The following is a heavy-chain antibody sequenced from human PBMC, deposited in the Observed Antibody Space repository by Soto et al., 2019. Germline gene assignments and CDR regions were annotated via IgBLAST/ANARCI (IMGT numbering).Heavy chain of an antibody. CDR1: GYSFTSNW. CDR3: ARHLVGASAFYFDY. D-gene: IGHD1-26*01. V-gene: IGHV5-51*01. CDR2: IYPGDSDT. J-gene: IGHJ4*02. Sequence: GESLKISCQGSGYSFTSNWIGWVRQMPGKGLEWMGIIYPGDSDTKYSPSFQGQVTISADKSISTAYLQWSSLRASDTAMYYCARHLVGASAFYFDYWGQGTLVTVSS.